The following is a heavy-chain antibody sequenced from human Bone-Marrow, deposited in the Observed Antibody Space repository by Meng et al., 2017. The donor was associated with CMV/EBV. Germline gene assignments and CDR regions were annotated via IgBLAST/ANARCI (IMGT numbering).Heavy chain of an antibody. CDR2: IYYSGST. Sequence: SETLSLTCTVSGGSISSSSYYWGWIRQPPEKGLEWIGSIYYSGSTYYNPSLKSRVTISVDTSKNQFSLKLSSVTAADTAVYYCARIGTYCSSTSCYTFDIWGQGTMVTVSS. J-gene: IGHJ3*02. V-gene: IGHV4-39*01. D-gene: IGHD2-2*02. CDR1: GGSISSSSYY. CDR3: ARIGTYCSSTSCYTFDI.